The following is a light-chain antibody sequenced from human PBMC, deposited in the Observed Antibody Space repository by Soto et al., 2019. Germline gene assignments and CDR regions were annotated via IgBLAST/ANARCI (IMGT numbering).Light chain of an antibody. CDR3: QQYNNWPQYT. J-gene: IGKJ2*01. CDR2: GAS. V-gene: IGKV3-15*01. CDR1: QNIGSN. Sequence: EVVMTQSPATLSASPGERVILSCRASQNIGSNLAWYQQRPGQAPRLLMYGASTRATETPARFSGSGSATDFTLTISSLQSEDFAVYYCQQYNNWPQYTFGQGTKLEIK.